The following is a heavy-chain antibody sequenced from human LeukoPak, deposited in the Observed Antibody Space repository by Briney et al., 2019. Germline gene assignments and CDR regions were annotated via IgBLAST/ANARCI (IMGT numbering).Heavy chain of an antibody. V-gene: IGHV1-18*01. CDR1: GYTFTSYD. J-gene: IGHJ4*02. D-gene: IGHD6-13*01. CDR3: ATLPTLAAAGRSPFDY. CDR2: ISAYNGNT. Sequence: GASVKVSCKASGYTFTSYDISWVRQAPGQGLEWMGWISAYNGNTNYAQKFQGRVTMTTDTSTSTAYMELRSLRSDDTAVYYCATLPTLAAAGRSPFDYWGQGTLVTVSS.